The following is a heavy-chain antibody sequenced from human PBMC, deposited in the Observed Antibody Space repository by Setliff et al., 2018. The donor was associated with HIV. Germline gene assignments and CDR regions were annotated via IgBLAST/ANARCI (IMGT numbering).Heavy chain of an antibody. Sequence: ASVKVSCKTSGYTFTAYYIHWVRQAPGQGLEWMGWINSNNGGTKYAQNFQCRVTMTRDTSITTAYMELSSLISDDTAGYYCAREGRYYDGKGALDYWGQGMLVTVSS. CDR2: INSNNGGT. V-gene: IGHV1-2*02. J-gene: IGHJ4*01. CDR1: GYTFTAYY. CDR3: AREGRYYDGKGALDY. D-gene: IGHD3-22*01.